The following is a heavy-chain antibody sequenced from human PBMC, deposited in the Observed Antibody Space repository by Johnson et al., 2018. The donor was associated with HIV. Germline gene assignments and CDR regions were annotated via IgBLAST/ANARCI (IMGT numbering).Heavy chain of an antibody. Sequence: QMQLVESGGGLVKPGGSLRLSCKAYGFTFSDYFMSWIRQAPGKGLECISYISSSGSSIYYTDSLKGRFTISRDNAKNSLYLQMNSLKAEDTGVYYCARDSTPWGGEHVGYAFDLWGRGTLVTISS. CDR1: GFTFSDYF. V-gene: IGHV3-11*04. CDR3: ARDSTPWGGEHVGYAFDL. J-gene: IGHJ3*01. CDR2: ISSSGSSI. D-gene: IGHD4-17*01.